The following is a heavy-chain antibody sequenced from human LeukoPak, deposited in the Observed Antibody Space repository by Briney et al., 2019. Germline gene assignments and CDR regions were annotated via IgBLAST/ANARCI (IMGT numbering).Heavy chain of an antibody. V-gene: IGHV1-18*01. CDR3: ARDHLGSGSYSSGERVY. Sequence: ASVKVSCKASGYTFTSYGISWGRHAPGQGLEWMGWISTYNGNTNYAQKLQDRVTMTTDTSPSTAYMELRSLRSDDTAVYYCARDHLGSGSYSSGERVYWGQGSLVTVSS. CDR1: GYTFTSYG. CDR2: ISTYNGNT. D-gene: IGHD1-26*01. J-gene: IGHJ4*02.